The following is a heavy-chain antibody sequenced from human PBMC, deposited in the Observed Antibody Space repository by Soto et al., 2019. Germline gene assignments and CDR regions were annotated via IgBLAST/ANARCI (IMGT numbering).Heavy chain of an antibody. J-gene: IGHJ2*01. CDR3: ERKLGDSDIYFDL. CDR1: GFTFSTYA. D-gene: IGHD2-21*02. Sequence: EVQLLESGGGLVQPGGSLRLSCVASGFTFSTYAMTWVRQAPGKGLEWVSTISGSGGNTYYADSVKGRFTISRYNSKNTLFLQMNSLSAEDTAVFYCERKLGDSDIYFDLWGRGTLVTVSS. CDR2: ISGSGGNT. V-gene: IGHV3-23*01.